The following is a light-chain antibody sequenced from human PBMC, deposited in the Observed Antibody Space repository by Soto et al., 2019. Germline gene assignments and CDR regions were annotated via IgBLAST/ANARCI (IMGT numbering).Light chain of an antibody. CDR1: QSVGIN. Sequence: ETVVTQSPATLSVSPGDRATLYCRASQSVGINLAWYQQKPGQAPRLLIFGTSTRATGIPARFSGFGSGTEFTLALRSLQAEDFAVYYCLQSNVWPYTFGQGTKLEIK. J-gene: IGKJ2*01. CDR3: LQSNVWPYT. CDR2: GTS. V-gene: IGKV3D-15*01.